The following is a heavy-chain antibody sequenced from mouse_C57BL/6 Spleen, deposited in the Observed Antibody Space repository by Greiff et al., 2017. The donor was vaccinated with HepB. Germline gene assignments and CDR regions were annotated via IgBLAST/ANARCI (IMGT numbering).Heavy chain of an antibody. CDR2: IDPSDSYT. CDR1: GYTFTSYW. J-gene: IGHJ2*01. V-gene: IGHV1-69*01. D-gene: IGHD1-1*01. CDR3: ARGGITTVVATSNYFDY. Sequence: VQLQQPGAELVMPGASVKLSCKASGYTFTSYWMHWVKQRPGQGLEWIGEIDPSDSYTNYNQKFKGKSTLTVDKSSSTAYMQLSSLTSEDSAVYYCARGGITTVVATSNYFDYWGQGTTLTVSS.